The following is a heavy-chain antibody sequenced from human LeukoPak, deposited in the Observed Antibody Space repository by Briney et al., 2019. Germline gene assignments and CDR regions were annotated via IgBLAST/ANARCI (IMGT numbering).Heavy chain of an antibody. CDR3: ALSYGAAGMGCFDF. V-gene: IGHV4-61*02. CDR2: MYSSGST. Sequence: NPSETLSLTCTVSGGSISSDTYYLSWIRQPAGKGLEWIVRMYSSGSTNYNPSLNSRVTISVDTSKNQFSLDLSSVTAADTAVYYCALSYGAAGMGCFDFWGQGILVTVSP. J-gene: IGHJ4*02. CDR1: GGSISSDTYY. D-gene: IGHD6-13*01.